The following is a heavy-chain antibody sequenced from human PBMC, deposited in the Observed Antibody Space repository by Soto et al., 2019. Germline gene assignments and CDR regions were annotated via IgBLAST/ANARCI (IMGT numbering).Heavy chain of an antibody. CDR3: AREVCSRGSSSFAY. D-gene: IGHD2-15*01. J-gene: IGHJ4*02. CDR2: IYYSGST. V-gene: IGHV4-59*01. CDR1: GASISSYY. Sequence: SETLSLTCTVCGASISSYYWSWIRQPPGKGLEWIGYIYYSGSTNYNPSLKSRVTISVDTSKNQFSLKLSSVTAADTAVYYCAREVCSRGSSSFAYWGQRTLV.